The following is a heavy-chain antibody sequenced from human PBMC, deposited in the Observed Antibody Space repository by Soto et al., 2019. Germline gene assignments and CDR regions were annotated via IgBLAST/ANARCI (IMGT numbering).Heavy chain of an antibody. CDR2: TYLRSQWYY. D-gene: IGHD1-26*01. CDR3: AGERREVGGTLKPIDY. V-gene: IGHV6-1*01. J-gene: IGHJ4*02. Sequence: PSQTLSLTCAISGGSVSSNSATWNWIRQSPSRGLEWLGRTYLRSQWYYDYAVSVTSRLTINPDTSKNQFSLQLNSVTPEDTAVYYCAGERREVGGTLKPIDYWGQGTLVTVYS. CDR1: GGSVSSNSAT.